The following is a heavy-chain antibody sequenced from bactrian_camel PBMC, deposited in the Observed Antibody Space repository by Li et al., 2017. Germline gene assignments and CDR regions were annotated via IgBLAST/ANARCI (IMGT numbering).Heavy chain of an antibody. J-gene: IGHJ4*01. V-gene: IGHV3S55*01. D-gene: IGHD4*01. CDR2: IGSSGST. CDR1: GLTSSRYC. CDR3: AAGSETYDSPSAEPGPVCDYNC. Sequence: HVQLVESGGDSVEDGGSLTLSCLISGLTSSRYCIGWFRQAPGKEREGVAGIGSSGSTIYADSVKGRFAISKDNAQNTLSLQMHSLKLEDSAMYYCAAGSETYDSPSAEPGPVCDYNCWGQGTQVTVS.